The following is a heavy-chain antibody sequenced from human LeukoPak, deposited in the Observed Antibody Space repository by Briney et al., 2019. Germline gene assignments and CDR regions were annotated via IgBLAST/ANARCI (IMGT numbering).Heavy chain of an antibody. D-gene: IGHD3-16*01. CDR1: GYTYTAYY. Sequence: ASVKVSCKASGYTYTAYYMHWVRQAPGQGLEWIGCIGPTGNTVYVQKFQGRVTVTRDTSINTVYMEVNSLRSDDTAVYSCARESLGGLKYFDDWGQGTLVTVSS. J-gene: IGHJ4*02. CDR3: ARESLGGLKYFDD. V-gene: IGHV1-2*02. CDR2: IGPTGNT.